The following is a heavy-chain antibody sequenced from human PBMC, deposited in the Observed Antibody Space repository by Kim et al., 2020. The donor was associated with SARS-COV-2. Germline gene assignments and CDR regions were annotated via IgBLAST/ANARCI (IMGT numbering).Heavy chain of an antibody. CDR3: SRTQESGTSGGSAVYSYYGMDV. CDR1: GFTFGDYA. D-gene: IGHD2-15*01. J-gene: IGHJ6*04. CDR2: IRSKAYDETT. Sequence: GGSLRLSCTASGFTFGDYAMSWFRQAPGKGLEWVGFIRSKAYDETTEYAASVKGSFTISRDDSKTIAYLQMNSLKTGDTALYYCSRTQESGTSGGSAVYSYYGMDVWGKGTTVTVSS. V-gene: IGHV3-49*03.